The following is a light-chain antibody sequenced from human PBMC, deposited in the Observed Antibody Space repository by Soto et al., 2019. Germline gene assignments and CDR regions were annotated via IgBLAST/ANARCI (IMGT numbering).Light chain of an antibody. Sequence: DIQMTQSPPTLSASVGDRVTLTCRASQSISGWLAWYQQKPGKAPKPLIYDASTLESGVPSRCSGSGSGTEFTLTISSLQPEDFATYYCQHYNSYSEAFGQGTKVDIK. V-gene: IGKV1-5*01. J-gene: IGKJ1*01. CDR3: QHYNSYSEA. CDR2: DAS. CDR1: QSISGW.